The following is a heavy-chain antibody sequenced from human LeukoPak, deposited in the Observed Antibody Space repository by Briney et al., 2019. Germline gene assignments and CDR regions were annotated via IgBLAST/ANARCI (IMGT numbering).Heavy chain of an antibody. CDR1: GFTFSSYW. Sequence: GGSLRLSCAASGFTFSSYWMSWVREAPGKGLEWVANIKQDGSEKYYVDSVKGRFTISSDNAKNSLYLQMNSLRAEDTAVYYCARDVYGGKGHYWGQGTLLTVSS. V-gene: IGHV3-7*01. J-gene: IGHJ4*02. CDR3: ARDVYGGKGHY. CDR2: IKQDGSEK. D-gene: IGHD4-23*01.